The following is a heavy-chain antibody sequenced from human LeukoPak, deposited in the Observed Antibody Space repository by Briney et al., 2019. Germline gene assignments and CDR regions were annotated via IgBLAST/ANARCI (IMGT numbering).Heavy chain of an antibody. CDR1: GFTFSSYW. CDR2: IKQDGSEK. J-gene: IGHJ4*02. CDR3: ARIPVARSYYFDY. V-gene: IGHV3-7*01. Sequence: GGSLRLSCAASGFTFSSYWMSWVRQAPGKGLEWVANIKQDGSEKYYVDSVKGRFTISRDNAKNSLYLQMNSLRPEDTAVYYCARIPVARSYYFDYWGQGTLVTVSS. D-gene: IGHD6-19*01.